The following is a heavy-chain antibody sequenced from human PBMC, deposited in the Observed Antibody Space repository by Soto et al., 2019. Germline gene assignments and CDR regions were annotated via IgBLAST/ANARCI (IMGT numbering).Heavy chain of an antibody. Sequence: PGGSLRLSCAASGFTFSNAWMNWVRQAPGKGLEWVGRIKSKTDGGTTDYAAPVKGRFTISRDDSKNTLYLQMNSLKTEDTAVYYCTTDTLGPIETFYYYYGMDVWGQGTTVTVSS. J-gene: IGHJ6*02. D-gene: IGHD1-26*01. CDR3: TTDTLGPIETFYYYYGMDV. CDR2: IKSKTDGGTT. CDR1: GFTFSNAW. V-gene: IGHV3-15*07.